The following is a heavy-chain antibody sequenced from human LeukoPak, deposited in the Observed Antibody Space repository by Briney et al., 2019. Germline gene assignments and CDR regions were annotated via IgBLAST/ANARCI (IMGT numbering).Heavy chain of an antibody. CDR1: GFSFSIFW. V-gene: IGHV3-7*03. D-gene: IGHD7-27*01. CDR2: INQDGNEK. CDR3: ARRTGVSRFDP. J-gene: IGHJ5*02. Sequence: GGSLRLSCAASGFSFSIFWMTWVRQAPGKGLEWVANINQDGNEKYYVDSVKGRFTISRDNAKNSMYLQMNSLRAEDTAVYYCARRTGVSRFDPWGQGTLVTVSS.